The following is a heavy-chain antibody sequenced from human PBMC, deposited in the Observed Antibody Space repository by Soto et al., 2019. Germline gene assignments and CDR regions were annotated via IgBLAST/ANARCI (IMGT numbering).Heavy chain of an antibody. CDR1: GGSISSGTSY. CDR2: MYYTGTT. Sequence: QLRLQESGPGLVRPSEPLSLTCTVSGGSISSGTSYWGWIRQSPGKGLEWIGSMYYTGTTDYNSSLKSRATISVDMSKNQFSLKLSSVTAADTAVYFCAIVRPTNNWYSFDVWGQGSLVTFS. V-gene: IGHV4-39*01. D-gene: IGHD1-1*01. J-gene: IGHJ3*01. CDR3: AIVRPTNNWYSFDV.